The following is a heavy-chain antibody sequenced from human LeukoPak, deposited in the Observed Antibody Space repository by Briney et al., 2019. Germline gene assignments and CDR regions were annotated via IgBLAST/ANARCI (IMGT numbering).Heavy chain of an antibody. CDR3: AREGIRSYGYPFDY. D-gene: IGHD5-18*01. CDR2: RKQERSEK. Sequence: GRSLRLSCAASGFTFSSSWMSWVRQAPGVGLERVPKRKQERSEKYYVDAVKGRFNIYRENGKNSLYLQMNRLRAEDTAVYYCAREGIRSYGYPFDYWGQGTLVTVCS. J-gene: IGHJ4*02. V-gene: IGHV3-7*01. CDR1: GFTFSSSW.